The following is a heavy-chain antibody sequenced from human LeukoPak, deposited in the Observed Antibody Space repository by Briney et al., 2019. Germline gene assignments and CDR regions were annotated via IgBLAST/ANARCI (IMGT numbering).Heavy chain of an antibody. V-gene: IGHV3-33*06. CDR3: AKKEHPYNSVWSFDY. CDR2: IWYDGSNK. Sequence: GGSLRLSCAASEFTFSSYGMHWVRQAPGKGLEWVAVIWYDGSNKYYADSVKGRFTISRDNSKNTLYLQMNSPRAEDTAVYYCAKKEHPYNSVWSFDYWGQGTLVTVSS. J-gene: IGHJ4*02. CDR1: EFTFSSYG. D-gene: IGHD6-19*01.